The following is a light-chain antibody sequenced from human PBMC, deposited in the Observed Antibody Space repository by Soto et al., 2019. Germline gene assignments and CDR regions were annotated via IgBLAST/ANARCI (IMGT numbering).Light chain of an antibody. CDR2: GAS. Sequence: IVMTQSPATLSVSPGERATLSCRASQSVSSNLAWYQQKPGQAPRLLIYGASTRATGIPARFSGSESGTEFTLTITSLQSEYFAVYYCQQYNSWPPWTFGQGTKVEIK. V-gene: IGKV3-15*01. J-gene: IGKJ1*01. CDR3: QQYNSWPPWT. CDR1: QSVSSN.